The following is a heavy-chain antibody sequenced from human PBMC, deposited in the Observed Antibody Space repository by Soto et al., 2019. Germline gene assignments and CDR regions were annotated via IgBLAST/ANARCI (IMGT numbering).Heavy chain of an antibody. D-gene: IGHD3-9*01. CDR1: GGTFSSYT. Sequence: QVQLVQSGAEVKKPGSSVKVSCKASGGTFSSYTISWVRQAPGQGLEWMGRIIPILGIANYAQKFQGRVTITADKSTSTAYMELSSLRSEDTAVYYCARAPYDILTGRTKGFVYWGQGTLVTVSS. CDR2: IIPILGIA. CDR3: ARAPYDILTGRTKGFVY. V-gene: IGHV1-69*02. J-gene: IGHJ4*02.